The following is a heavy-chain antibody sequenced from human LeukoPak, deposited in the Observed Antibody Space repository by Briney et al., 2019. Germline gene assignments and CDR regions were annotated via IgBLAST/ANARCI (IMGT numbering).Heavy chain of an antibody. Sequence: SETLSLTCTVSGGSFSSHHWSWIRQPPGKGLEWIGYINYSGTSKYNPSLKSRVMMSVDTSKNQFSLRLTSVTAADTGVYYCARGPEGSGSYMCDYWGQGTRVTVSS. V-gene: IGHV4-59*11. CDR1: GGSFSSHH. J-gene: IGHJ4*02. CDR3: ARGPEGSGSYMCDY. D-gene: IGHD3-10*01. CDR2: INYSGTS.